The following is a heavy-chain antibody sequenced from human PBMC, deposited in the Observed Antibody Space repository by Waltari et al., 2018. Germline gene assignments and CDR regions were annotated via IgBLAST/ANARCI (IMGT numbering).Heavy chain of an antibody. Sequence: QVQLQQWGAGLLKPSETLSLTCAVYGGSFSGYYWSWIRQPPGKGLEWIGEINHSGSTNDNPSLKSRVTISVDTSKNQFSLKLSSVTAADTAVYYCARGRGDIVVVPAAIKEGDYWGQGTLVTVSS. V-gene: IGHV4-34*01. CDR1: GGSFSGYY. CDR3: ARGRGDIVVVPAAIKEGDY. J-gene: IGHJ4*02. CDR2: INHSGST. D-gene: IGHD2-2*02.